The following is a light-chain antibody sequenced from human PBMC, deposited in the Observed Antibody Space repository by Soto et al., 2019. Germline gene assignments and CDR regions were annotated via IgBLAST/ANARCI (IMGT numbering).Light chain of an antibody. CDR3: QRNKYYAT. CDR1: QTLSDW. Sequence: DIQMTQSPSTLSASVGDRVTITCRASQTLSDWLAWYQHKPGQGPKPLIYATSKLETGVPTRFSGSETGTEFTPTSNRLQPDVSATYFCQRNKYYATFGQGTKVEVK. V-gene: IGKV1-5*03. CDR2: ATS. J-gene: IGKJ1*01.